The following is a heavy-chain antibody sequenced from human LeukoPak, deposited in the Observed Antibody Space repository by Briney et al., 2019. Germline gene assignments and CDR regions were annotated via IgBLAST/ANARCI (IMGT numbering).Heavy chain of an antibody. Sequence: PGGSLRLSCAASGFTVSTSYMSWVRQAPGKGLEWVSVTYSGGTTYYADSAKGRFTISRDNSKNSLYLQINTLRAEDTAVYYCARVSPFDYWGQGTLVTVSS. CDR3: ARVSPFDY. CDR2: TYSGGTT. V-gene: IGHV3-66*01. CDR1: GFTVSTSY. J-gene: IGHJ4*02.